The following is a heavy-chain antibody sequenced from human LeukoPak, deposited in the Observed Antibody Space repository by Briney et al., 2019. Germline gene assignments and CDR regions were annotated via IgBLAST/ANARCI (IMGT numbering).Heavy chain of an antibody. J-gene: IGHJ4*02. CDR3: AGPREGQLAFDY. CDR2: IYSGGST. V-gene: IGHV3-53*01. CDR1: GFTVSSNY. D-gene: IGHD2-2*01. Sequence: GGSLRLSCAATGFTVSSNYMSWVRQAPGKGLEWVSVIYSGGSTYYADSVKGRFTISRDNSKNTLYLQMNSLRAEDTAVYYCAGPREGQLAFDYWGQGTLITVSS.